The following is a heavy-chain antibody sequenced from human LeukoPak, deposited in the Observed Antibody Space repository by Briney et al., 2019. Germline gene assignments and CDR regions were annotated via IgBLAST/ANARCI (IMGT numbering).Heavy chain of an antibody. CDR2: IHHSGNS. CDR1: GASVTDYY. J-gene: IGHJ5*02. Sequence: PSETLSLTCTVSGASVTDYYWSWVRQSPGKGLEWISYIHHSGNSDYNPSLRSRVTTSLDTSKNQFSLNLISVTAADTAVYYCTRGHWGLQSWSQGTLVTVSS. D-gene: IGHD7-27*01. CDR3: TRGHWGLQS. V-gene: IGHV4-59*02.